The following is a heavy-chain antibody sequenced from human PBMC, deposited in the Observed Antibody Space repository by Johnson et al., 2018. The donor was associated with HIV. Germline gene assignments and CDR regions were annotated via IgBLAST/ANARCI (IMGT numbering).Heavy chain of an antibody. Sequence: VQLVESGGGVVQPGGSLRLSCAASGFTFSSYGMHWVRQAPGKGLEWVAFIRYDGSNKYYADPVKGRFTISRDNSQNTLFLQMNSLRPEDTAVYYCARGRNAFDIWGQGTMVTVSS. CDR1: GFTFSSYG. V-gene: IGHV3-30*02. CDR2: IRYDGSNK. CDR3: ARGRNAFDI. J-gene: IGHJ3*02.